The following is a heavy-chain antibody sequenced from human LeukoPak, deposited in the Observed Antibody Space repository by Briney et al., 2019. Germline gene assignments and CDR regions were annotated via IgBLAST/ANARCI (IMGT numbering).Heavy chain of an antibody. CDR2: INPNSGGT. CDR3: AAYCSGGSCYFEHFFHGMDV. CDR1: GYTFTGYY. J-gene: IGHJ6*02. D-gene: IGHD2-15*01. Sequence: ASVKVSCKASGYTFTGYYMHWVRQAPGQGLEWMGWINPNSGGTNYAQKFQGRVTMTRDTSISTAYMELSRLRSDGTAVYYCAAYCSGGSCYFEHFFHGMDVWGQGTTVTVSS. V-gene: IGHV1-2*02.